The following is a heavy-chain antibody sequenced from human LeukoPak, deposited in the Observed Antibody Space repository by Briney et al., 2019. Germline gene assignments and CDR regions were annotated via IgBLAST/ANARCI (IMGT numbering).Heavy chain of an antibody. CDR3: ARDSISRWFDP. Sequence: SETLSLTCAVYGGSFSGYYWSWIRQPPGKGLEWIGEINHSGSTYYNPSLKSRVTISVDTSKNQFSLKLSSVTAADTAVYYCARDSISRWFDPWGQGTLVTVSS. V-gene: IGHV4-34*01. CDR2: INHSGST. CDR1: GGSFSGYY. J-gene: IGHJ5*02. D-gene: IGHD3-3*02.